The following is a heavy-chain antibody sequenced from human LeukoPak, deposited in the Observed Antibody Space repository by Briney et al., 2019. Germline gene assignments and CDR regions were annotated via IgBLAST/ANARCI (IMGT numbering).Heavy chain of an antibody. Sequence: ASVKVSCKASGGTFSSYAISWVRQAPGQGLEWMGGIIPIFGTANYAQKFQGRVTITADESTSTAYMELSSLRSEDTAVYYCASSRVAAAGDYYYMDVWGKGTTVTVSS. CDR3: ASSRVAAAGDYYYMDV. V-gene: IGHV1-69*13. D-gene: IGHD6-13*01. CDR1: GGTFSSYA. CDR2: IIPIFGTA. J-gene: IGHJ6*03.